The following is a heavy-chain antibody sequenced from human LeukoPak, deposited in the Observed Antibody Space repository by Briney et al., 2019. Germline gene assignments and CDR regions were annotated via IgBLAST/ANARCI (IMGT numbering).Heavy chain of an antibody. D-gene: IGHD5-24*01. V-gene: IGHV3-23*01. CDR1: GFTFSSYG. CDR3: VKDDGWVQYAN. J-gene: IGHJ4*02. Sequence: GGSLRLSCAASGFTFSSYGISWVRQAPGKGLEWVSAISASGGTTYYADSVKGRFIISRDNSKNTVYLQMNSLSAEDAAVYYCVKDDGWVQYANWGQGTLVTVSS. CDR2: ISASGGTT.